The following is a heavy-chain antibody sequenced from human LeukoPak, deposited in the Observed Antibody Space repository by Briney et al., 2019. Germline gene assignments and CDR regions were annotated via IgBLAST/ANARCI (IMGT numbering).Heavy chain of an antibody. CDR3: ARHVGYYYDSSNPAFDI. CDR2: IYYSGST. J-gene: IGHJ3*02. CDR1: GGSIRSSSYY. V-gene: IGHV4-39*01. Sequence: PSETLSLTCTVSGGSIRSSSYYWGWIRQPPGKGLEWVGSIYYSGSTYYNPSLKSRVTISVDTSKNQFSLKLSSVTAADTAVYYCARHVGYYYDSSNPAFDIWGQGTMVTVSS. D-gene: IGHD3-22*01.